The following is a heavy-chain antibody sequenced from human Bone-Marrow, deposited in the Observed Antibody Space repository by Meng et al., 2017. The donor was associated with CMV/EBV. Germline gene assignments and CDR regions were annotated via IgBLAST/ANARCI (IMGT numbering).Heavy chain of an antibody. J-gene: IGHJ5*02. Sequence: SETLSLTCTVSGDSISSGHYYWSWIRQPLGKGLECIGYIHYSGSTKYNPSLKSRVPISVDPSNNQFSLKLGSVTAADTAVYYCARADDSASWYGNCFEPWGQGSLVTVSS. V-gene: IGHV4-61*01. D-gene: IGHD6-13*01. CDR2: IHYSGST. CDR3: ARADDSASWYGNCFEP. CDR1: GDSISSGHYY.